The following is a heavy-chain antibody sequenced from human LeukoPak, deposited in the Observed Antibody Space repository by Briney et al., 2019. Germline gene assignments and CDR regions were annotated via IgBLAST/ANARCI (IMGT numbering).Heavy chain of an antibody. CDR3: ARPAKSYSSGWYYFDY. CDR2: ISYDGSNK. D-gene: IGHD6-19*01. Sequence: PGGSLRLPCAASGFTFSSYAMHWVRQAPGKGLEWVAVISYDGSNKYYADSVKGRFTISRDNSKNTLYLQMNSLRAEDTAVYYCARPAKSYSSGWYYFDYWGQGTLVTVSS. CDR1: GFTFSSYA. V-gene: IGHV3-30-3*01. J-gene: IGHJ4*02.